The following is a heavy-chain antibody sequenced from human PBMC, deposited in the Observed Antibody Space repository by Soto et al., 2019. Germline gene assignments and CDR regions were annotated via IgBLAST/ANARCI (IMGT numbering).Heavy chain of an antibody. CDR3: AKTRVADSGYYFDH. Sequence: EVQLVESGGGLVQVGGSLKLSCAASGFTFGGAAMHWVRQASGKGLEWLGRMRSKANSYATAYAASVKGRFTISRDNARRSLFLQVNGLRVDDTAIYYCAKTRVADSGYYFDHWGQGTMVTVSS. V-gene: IGHV3-73*01. D-gene: IGHD3-10*01. CDR1: GFTFGGAA. CDR2: MRSKANSYAT. J-gene: IGHJ4*02.